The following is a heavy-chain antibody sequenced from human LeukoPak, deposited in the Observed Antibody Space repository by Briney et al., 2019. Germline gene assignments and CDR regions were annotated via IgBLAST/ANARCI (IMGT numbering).Heavy chain of an antibody. CDR3: ARETSTIVVVTVIPNWFDP. J-gene: IGHJ5*02. D-gene: IGHD2-21*02. CDR1: GFTFSSYW. Sequence: PGGSLRLSCAASGFTFSSYWMSWVRQAPGRGREWVANIKQEGSEKYYVDSVKGRFTISRDNAKNSLYLQMNSLRAEDTAVYYCARETSTIVVVTVIPNWFDPWGQGTLVTVSS. V-gene: IGHV3-7*01. CDR2: IKQEGSEK.